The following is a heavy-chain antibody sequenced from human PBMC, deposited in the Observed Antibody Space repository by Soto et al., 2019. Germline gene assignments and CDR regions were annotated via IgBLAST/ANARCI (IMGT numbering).Heavy chain of an antibody. CDR1: GYTFTSYG. D-gene: IGHD3-3*01. Sequence: GASVKVSCKASGYTFTSYGISWVRQAPGQGLEWMGWISAYNGNTNYAQKLQGRVTMTTDTSTSTAYMEPRSLRSDDTAVYYCARVPDYVFGSGYPIPRFYYMDVWGKGTTVTVPS. CDR2: ISAYNGNT. V-gene: IGHV1-18*01. CDR3: ARVPDYVFGSGYPIPRFYYMDV. J-gene: IGHJ6*03.